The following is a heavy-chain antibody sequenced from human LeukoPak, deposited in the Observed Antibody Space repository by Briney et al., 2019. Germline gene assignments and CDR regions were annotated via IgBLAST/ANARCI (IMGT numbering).Heavy chain of an antibody. D-gene: IGHD1-14*01. CDR2: ISGSGGST. CDR1: GFTFSSYA. CDR3: AKTGSWPWYFDY. Sequence: GGSLRLSCAASGFTFSSYAMSWVRQAPGKGLEWVSGISGSGGSTHYADSVKGRFTISRDNSKNTLYLQMNSLRGEDTAVFYCAKTGSWPWYFDYWGQGTLVTVSS. V-gene: IGHV3-23*01. J-gene: IGHJ4*02.